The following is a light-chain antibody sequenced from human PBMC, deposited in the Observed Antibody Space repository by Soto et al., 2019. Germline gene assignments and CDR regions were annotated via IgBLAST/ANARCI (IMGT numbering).Light chain of an antibody. CDR1: QSVSSSA. Sequence: EIVLTQSPGTLSLSPGARATLSCRASQSVSSSALAWYQQKPGQAPRRLIYGASSRATGIPDRFSGSGSGTDFTLTISRLEPEDFAVYYCQYYGTSPQTFGQGTKVDIK. CDR3: QYYGTSPQT. CDR2: GAS. V-gene: IGKV3-20*01. J-gene: IGKJ1*01.